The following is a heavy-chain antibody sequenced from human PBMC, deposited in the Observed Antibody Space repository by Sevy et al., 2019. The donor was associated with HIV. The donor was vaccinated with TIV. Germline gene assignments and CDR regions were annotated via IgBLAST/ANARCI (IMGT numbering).Heavy chain of an antibody. D-gene: IGHD3-22*01. CDR3: ATTKDYYDSSGYPFDY. CDR2: FDPEDGRT. CDR1: GYTLTDFS. Sequence: ASVKVSCKLSGYTLTDFSMHWVRQAPGKGLEWVATFDPEDGRTIYAQKLQGRVTMTEDTSTDTAYMELNSLRSDDTAMYYCATTKDYYDSSGYPFDYWGQGTQVTVSS. J-gene: IGHJ4*02. V-gene: IGHV1-24*01.